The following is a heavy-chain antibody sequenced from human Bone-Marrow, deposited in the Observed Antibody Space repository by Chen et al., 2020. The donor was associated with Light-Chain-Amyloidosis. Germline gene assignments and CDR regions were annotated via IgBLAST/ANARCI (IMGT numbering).Heavy chain of an antibody. CDR2: INPSDEYT. CDR3: ASALMDTALALACHY. V-gene: IGHV1-46*04. J-gene: IGHJ4*02. D-gene: IGHD5-18*01. Sequence: QVQQVQSGAEVKKPGASVKVSCKASGYTFTSYYIHWVRQAPGQGLEWIGFINPSDEYTYHAQILPGRLTRTRATSTSRGHLELRSLRSHDTAVYYCASALMDTALALACHYWGQGPLVTGSS. CDR1: GYTFTSYY.